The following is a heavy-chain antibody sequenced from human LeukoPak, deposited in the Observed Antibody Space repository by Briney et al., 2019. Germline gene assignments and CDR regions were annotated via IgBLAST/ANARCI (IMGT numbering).Heavy chain of an antibody. CDR2: INQDGTEK. J-gene: IGHJ6*02. Sequence: GGSLRLSCAASGFTFNSYWVSWVRQAPGKRLQWVANINQDGTEKHYVDSLRGRFSISRDDAKNSLYLQMNSLRAEDTAVYYCASNWNYIRGYGMDVWGQGTTVTVSS. CDR1: GFTFNSYW. D-gene: IGHD1-20*01. CDR3: ASNWNYIRGYGMDV. V-gene: IGHV3-7*01.